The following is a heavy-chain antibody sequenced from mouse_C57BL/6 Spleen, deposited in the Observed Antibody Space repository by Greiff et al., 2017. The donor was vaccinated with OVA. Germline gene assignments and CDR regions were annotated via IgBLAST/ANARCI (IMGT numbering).Heavy chain of an antibody. J-gene: IGHJ4*01. CDR1: GFTFSDYG. Sequence: DVQLVESGGGLVKPGGSLKLSCAASGFTFSDYGMHWVRQAPEKGLEWVAYISSGSSTIYYADTVKGRFTISRDNAKNTLFLQMTSLRSEDTAMYYCATTVVAGDYYYAMDYWGQGTSVTVSS. D-gene: IGHD1-1*01. CDR2: ISSGSSTI. V-gene: IGHV5-17*01. CDR3: ATTVVAGDYYYAMDY.